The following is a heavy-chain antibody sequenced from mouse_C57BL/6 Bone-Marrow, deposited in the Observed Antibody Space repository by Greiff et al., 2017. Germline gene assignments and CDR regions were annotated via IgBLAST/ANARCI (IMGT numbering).Heavy chain of an antibody. CDR1: GYAFTNYL. CDR3: ARGGRFAY. J-gene: IGHJ3*01. CDR2: INPGSGGP. Sequence: QVQLQQSGAELVRPGTSVKVSCKASGYAFTNYLIEWVKQRPGQGLEWIGVINPGSGGPNYNEKFKGKATLTADKSSSTAYMQLSSLTSENSAVYFCARGGRFAYWGQGTLVTVSA. V-gene: IGHV1-54*01.